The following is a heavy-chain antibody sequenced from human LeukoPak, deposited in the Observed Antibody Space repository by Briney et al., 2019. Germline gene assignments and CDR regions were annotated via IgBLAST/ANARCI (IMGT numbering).Heavy chain of an antibody. CDR2: INPNSGGT. CDR3: ARDHDSSGWQREIDYFDY. CDR1: GYTFTGYY. Sequence: GASVKVSCKASGYTFTGYYMHWVRQAPGQGLEWMGWINPNSGGTNYAQKFQGRVTMTRDTSISTAYMELSRLRSDDTAVYYCARDHDSSGWQREIDYFDYWGQGTLVTVSS. J-gene: IGHJ4*02. V-gene: IGHV1-2*02. D-gene: IGHD6-19*01.